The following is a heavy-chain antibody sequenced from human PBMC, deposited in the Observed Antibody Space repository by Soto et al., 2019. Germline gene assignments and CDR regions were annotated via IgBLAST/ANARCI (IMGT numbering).Heavy chain of an antibody. CDR1: GFSLTTAGAG. CDR2: IYWNGDT. D-gene: IGHD4-17*01. CDR3: AHRGYGNYPRDNWFDP. V-gene: IGHV2-5*01. Sequence: QITLKESGPTLVKPTQTLTLTCTFSGFSLTTAGAGVGWIRKPPGKALEWLALIYWNGDTRYSPSLKSRLTVTKDASKNQVVLSMTNMDPVDTATYYCAHRGYGNYPRDNWFDPWGQGILVIVSS. J-gene: IGHJ5*02.